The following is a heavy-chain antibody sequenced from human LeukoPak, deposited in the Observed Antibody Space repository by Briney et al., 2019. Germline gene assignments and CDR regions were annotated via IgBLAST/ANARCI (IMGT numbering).Heavy chain of an antibody. CDR3: ARGVYIAAAQYGY. CDR2: IYYSGTT. CDR1: GGSIGTYS. D-gene: IGHD6-13*01. Sequence: PSETLSLTCTVSGGSIGTYSWNWIRQPPGKGLEWIGYIYYSGTTNYNPSLKSRVTISVDTSKNQFSLKLSSATAADTAVYYCARGVYIAAAQYGYWGQGTLVTVSS. V-gene: IGHV4-59*01. J-gene: IGHJ4*02.